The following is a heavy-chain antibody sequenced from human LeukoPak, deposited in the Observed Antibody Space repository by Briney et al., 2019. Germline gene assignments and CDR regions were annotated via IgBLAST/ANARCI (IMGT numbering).Heavy chain of an antibody. CDR1: GFTFSSYG. CDR2: IWYDGSNK. V-gene: IGHV3-33*01. D-gene: IGHD5-18*01. CDR3: ARDRGYSYFDY. J-gene: IGHJ4*02. Sequence: GRSLRLSCAASGFTFSSYGMHWVRQAPGKGLEWVAVIWYDGSNKYYADSAKGRFTISRDNSKNTLYLQMNSLRAEDTAVYYCARDRGYSYFDYWGQGTLVTVSS.